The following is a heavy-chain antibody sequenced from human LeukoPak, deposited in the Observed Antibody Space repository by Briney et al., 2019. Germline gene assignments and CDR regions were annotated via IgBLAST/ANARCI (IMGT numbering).Heavy chain of an antibody. V-gene: IGHV4-34*01. CDR1: GGSFSGYY. D-gene: IGHD3-10*01. CDR2: INHSGST. CDR3: ARRGSGSYSIFDY. Sequence: SETLSLTCAVYGGSFSGYYWSWIRQPPGKGLEWIGEINHSGSTNYNPSLKSRVTISVDTSKNQFSLKLSSVTAADTAVYYCARRGSGSYSIFDYWGQGTLVTVSS. J-gene: IGHJ4*02.